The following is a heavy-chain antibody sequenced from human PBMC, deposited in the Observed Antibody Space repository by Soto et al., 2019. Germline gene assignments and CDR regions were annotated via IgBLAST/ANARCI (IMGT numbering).Heavy chain of an antibody. Sequence: GGSLRLSCAASGFTFSSYAMSWVRQAPGKGLEWVSAISGSGGSTYYADSVKGRFTISRDNSKNTLYLQMNSLRAEDTAVYYCANLGSVWFGESSWGQGTLVTVSS. J-gene: IGHJ5*02. D-gene: IGHD3-10*01. CDR2: ISGSGGST. CDR3: ANLGSVWFGESS. CDR1: GFTFSSYA. V-gene: IGHV3-23*01.